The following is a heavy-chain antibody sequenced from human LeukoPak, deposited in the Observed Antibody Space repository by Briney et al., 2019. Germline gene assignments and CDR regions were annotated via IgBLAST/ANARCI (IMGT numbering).Heavy chain of an antibody. V-gene: IGHV5-51*01. CDR1: GYSFTTYW. J-gene: IGHJ4*02. Sequence: GESLKISCKGSGYSFTTYWIGWVRQMPGKGLEWMGIIYPGDSDTRYSPSFQGQVTISADKSISTAYLQWSSLKASDTAMYYCARPSATYYDILTGYYIDYWGQGTLVTVSS. CDR2: IYPGDSDT. D-gene: IGHD3-9*01. CDR3: ARPSATYYDILTGYYIDY.